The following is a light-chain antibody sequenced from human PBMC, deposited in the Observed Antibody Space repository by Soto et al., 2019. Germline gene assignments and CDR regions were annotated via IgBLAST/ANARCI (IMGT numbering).Light chain of an antibody. CDR3: AAWDDSLNVL. V-gene: IGLV1-44*01. J-gene: IGLJ1*01. CDR1: SSNIGSNT. CDR2: SNN. Sequence: QSVLTQPPSASGTPGQRVTISCPGSSSNIGSNTVNWYQQLPGTAPKPLIYSNNQRPSGVPDRFSGSKSGTSASLAISGLQSEDEADYYCAAWDDSLNVLFGTGTKVTVL.